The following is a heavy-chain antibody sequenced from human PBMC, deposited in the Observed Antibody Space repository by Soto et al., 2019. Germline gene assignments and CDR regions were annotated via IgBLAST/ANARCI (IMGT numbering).Heavy chain of an antibody. V-gene: IGHV3-43D*03. D-gene: IGHD2-2*01. CDR3: AKDQYGNYYYYGKDV. Sequence: GGSLRLSCAASGFTFDDYAMHWVRQAPGKGLEWVSLISWDGGSTYYADSVKGRFTISRDNSKNTLYRQMNSLSAEDTTVYYGAKDQYGNYYYYGKDVWGQGTTVTVSS. CDR2: ISWDGGST. CDR1: GFTFDDYA. J-gene: IGHJ6*02.